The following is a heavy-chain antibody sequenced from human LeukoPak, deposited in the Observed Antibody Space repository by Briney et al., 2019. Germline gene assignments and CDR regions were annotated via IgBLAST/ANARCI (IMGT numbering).Heavy chain of an antibody. D-gene: IGHD4-17*01. CDR2: IYYSGST. CDR3: ARDPDYGDYER. Sequence: SETLSLTCTVSGGSISSYYWSWIRQPPGKGLEWIGYIYYSGSTNYNPFLKSRVTISVDTSKNQFSLKLSSVTAADAAVYYCARDPDYGDYERWGQGTLVTVSS. V-gene: IGHV4-59*12. J-gene: IGHJ4*02. CDR1: GGSISSYY.